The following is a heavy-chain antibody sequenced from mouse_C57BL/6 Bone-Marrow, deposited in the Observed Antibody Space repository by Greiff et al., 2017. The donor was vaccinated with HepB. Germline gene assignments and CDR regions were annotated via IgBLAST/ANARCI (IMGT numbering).Heavy chain of an antibody. CDR2: IYPGSGST. D-gene: IGHD1-1*01. CDR3: ARGSGSSFYFDY. CDR1: GYTFTSYW. Sequence: QVQLQQPGAELVKPGASVKMSCKASGYTFTSYWITWVKQRPGQGLEWIGDIYPGSGSTNYNEKFKSKATLTVDTSSSTAYMQLSSLTSEDSAVYYCARGSGSSFYFDYWGQGTTLTVSS. V-gene: IGHV1-55*01. J-gene: IGHJ2*01.